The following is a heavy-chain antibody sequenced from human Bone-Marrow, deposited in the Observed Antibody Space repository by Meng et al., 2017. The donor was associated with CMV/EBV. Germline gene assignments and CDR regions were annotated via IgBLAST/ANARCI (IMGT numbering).Heavy chain of an antibody. Sequence: SGFTFSGYAMSWVGQVPGKGLEWVSLIYNGGDTTFYADSVKGRFTISRDNSKNTLYLQMNSLGAEDTAVYYCAKDFVSRGGYVNFDHWGQGTLVTVSS. V-gene: IGHV3-23*03. J-gene: IGHJ4*02. D-gene: IGHD5-24*01. CDR2: IYNGGDTT. CDR3: AKDFVSRGGYVNFDH. CDR1: GFTFSGYA.